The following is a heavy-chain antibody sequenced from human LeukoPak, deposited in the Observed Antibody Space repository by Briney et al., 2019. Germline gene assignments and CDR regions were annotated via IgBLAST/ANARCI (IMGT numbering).Heavy chain of an antibody. J-gene: IGHJ4*02. V-gene: IGHV3-48*04. CDR1: GFTFSSYS. Sequence: PGGSLRLSCAASGFTFSSYSMNWVRQAPGKGLEWVSCISSSGSTIYYADSVKGRFTISRDNAKNSLYLQMNSLRAEDTAVYFCATPTKYCTTTSCPLDYWGQGTLVTVSS. CDR3: ATPTKYCTTTSCPLDY. D-gene: IGHD2-2*01. CDR2: ISSSGSTI.